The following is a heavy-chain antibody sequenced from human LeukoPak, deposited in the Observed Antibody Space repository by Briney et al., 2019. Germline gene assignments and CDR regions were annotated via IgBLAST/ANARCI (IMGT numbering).Heavy chain of an antibody. CDR1: GGTFSSYA. V-gene: IGHV1-69*05. J-gene: IGHJ4*02. Sequence: SVKVSCKASGGTFSSYAISWVRQAPGQGLEWMGGIIPIFGTANYAQKFQGRVTITTDESTSTAYMELSSLRSEDTAVYCCARVSDFWSGYNYYFDYWGQGTLVTVSS. D-gene: IGHD3-3*01. CDR3: ARVSDFWSGYNYYFDY. CDR2: IIPIFGTA.